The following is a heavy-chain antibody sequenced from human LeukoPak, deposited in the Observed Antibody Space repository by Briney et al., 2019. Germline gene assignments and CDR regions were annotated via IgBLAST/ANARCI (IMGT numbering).Heavy chain of an antibody. V-gene: IGHV4-59*08. CDR3: ARLYYYDSSGYYPEGGAFDI. CDR2: IYYSGST. D-gene: IGHD3-22*01. CDR1: SGSITSYY. Sequence: SETLSLTCTVSSGSITSYYWSWIRQPPGKGLEWIGYIYYSGSTNYNPSLKSRVIISVDTSKNQFSLKLSSVTAADTAVYYCARLYYYDSSGYYPEGGAFDIWGQGTMVTVSS. J-gene: IGHJ3*02.